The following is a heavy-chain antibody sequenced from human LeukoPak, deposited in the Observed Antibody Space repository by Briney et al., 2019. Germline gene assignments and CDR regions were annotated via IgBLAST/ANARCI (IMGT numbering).Heavy chain of an antibody. J-gene: IGHJ4*02. CDR1: GFTFSSYW. CDR3: ARDGSYPFDY. CDR2: IKQDGSGK. Sequence: GGSLRLSCAASGFTFSSYWMSCVRQAPGEGLEWVANIKQDGSGKYYVDSVKGRFTISRDNAKNSLYLQMNSLRDEDTAVYYCARDGSYPFDYWGQGTLVTVSS. D-gene: IGHD2-15*01. V-gene: IGHV3-7*01.